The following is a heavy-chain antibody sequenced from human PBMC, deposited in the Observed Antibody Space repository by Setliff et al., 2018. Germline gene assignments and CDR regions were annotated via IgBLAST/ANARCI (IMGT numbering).Heavy chain of an antibody. D-gene: IGHD3-10*01. CDR3: ARTSTYVLGSGSYWDRWFDP. J-gene: IGHJ5*02. Sequence: SETLSHTCTVSGDSLSGDNYFWSWIRHLPGKGLQWLGHIYYTGKTYYNPSLKSRLEMSVDTSKREFALRLSSVTAADTAVYYCARTSTYVLGSGSYWDRWFDPWSQGTLVTVSS. V-gene: IGHV4-30-4*02. CDR1: GDSLSGDNYF. CDR2: IYYTGKT.